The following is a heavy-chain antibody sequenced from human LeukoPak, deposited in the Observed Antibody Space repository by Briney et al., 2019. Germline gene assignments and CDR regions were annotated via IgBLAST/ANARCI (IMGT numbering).Heavy chain of an antibody. CDR3: AKAANWNDRHNYNYYYGMDV. J-gene: IGHJ6*02. CDR2: VSGSGRST. V-gene: IGHV3-23*01. Sequence: GGSLRLSCAASGLTFSAFAMSWVRQAPGKGLEWVSAVSGSGRSTFFADSLKGRFTISRDNSKNTLYLQMNSLRAEDTALYYCAKAANWNDRHNYNYYYGMDVWGQGTTVTVSS. CDR1: GLTFSAFA. D-gene: IGHD1-20*01.